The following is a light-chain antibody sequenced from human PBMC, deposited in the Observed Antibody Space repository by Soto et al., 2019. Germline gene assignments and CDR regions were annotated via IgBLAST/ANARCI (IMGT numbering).Light chain of an antibody. V-gene: IGLV2-8*01. J-gene: IGLJ1*01. CDR1: INDIGGYNY. CDR2: QVT. CDR3: MSYAGGDRFV. Sequence: QSLLTQPPSASGSPGQSVTLSCAGTINDIGGYNYVSWYQQHPGKVPQLMIYQVTKRPSGVPDRFSASKSDTTASLTISGLQAEDEGDYYCMSYAGGDRFVFGTGTKVTVL.